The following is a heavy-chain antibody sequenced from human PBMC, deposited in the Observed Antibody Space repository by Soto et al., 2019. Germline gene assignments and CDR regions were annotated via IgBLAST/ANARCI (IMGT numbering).Heavy chain of an antibody. CDR2: ISAYNGNT. Sequence: ASVKVSCKASGYTFTSYGISWVRQAPGQGLEWMGWISAYNGNTNYAQKLQGRVTMTTDTSTSTAYMELRSLRSDDTAVYYCARDSAGTYSSSDRFDYWGQGTLVTVSS. V-gene: IGHV1-18*01. CDR1: GYTFTSYG. J-gene: IGHJ4*02. D-gene: IGHD6-6*01. CDR3: ARDSAGTYSSSDRFDY.